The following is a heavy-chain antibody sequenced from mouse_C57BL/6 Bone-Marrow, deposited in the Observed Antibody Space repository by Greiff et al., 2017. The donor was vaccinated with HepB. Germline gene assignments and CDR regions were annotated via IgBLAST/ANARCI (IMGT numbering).Heavy chain of an antibody. CDR1: GFNFNDYY. V-gene: IGHV14-4*01. Sequence: VQLQQSGAELVRPGASVKLSCTASGFNFNDYYMPWVKQRPEQGLEWIGWIDPENGDTEYALKFQGKATITADTTSNTAYLQLSSLTSEDTAVYYSARLVRHSEDYWGQGTSVTVSS. D-gene: IGHD1-2*01. J-gene: IGHJ4*01. CDR2: IDPENGDT. CDR3: ARLVRHSEDY.